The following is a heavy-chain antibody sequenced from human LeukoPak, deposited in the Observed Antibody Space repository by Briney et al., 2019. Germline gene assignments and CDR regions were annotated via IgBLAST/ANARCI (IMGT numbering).Heavy chain of an antibody. CDR2: INHSGST. J-gene: IGHJ4*02. CDR1: GGSFSGYY. Sequence: PSETLSLTCAVYGGSFSGYYWSWIRQPPGKGLEWIGEINHSGSTNYNPSLKSRVTISVDTSKNQFSLKLSSVTAADTAVYYCARGIPPIAVAFWAHFDYWGQGTLVTVSS. D-gene: IGHD6-19*01. CDR3: ARGIPPIAVAFWAHFDY. V-gene: IGHV4-34*01.